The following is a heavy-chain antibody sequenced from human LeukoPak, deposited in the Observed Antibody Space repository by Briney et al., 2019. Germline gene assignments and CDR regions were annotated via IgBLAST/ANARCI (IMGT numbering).Heavy chain of an antibody. D-gene: IGHD2-2*01. CDR2: IIPILGIA. CDR3: AGDWIDRDSPSCAIALIPNYY. Sequence: SVKVSCKASGGTFSSYTISWLRQAPGQGLELMGRIIPILGIANYPQKFQGRVTITADKSTSTASMELSSLRSEDTAVYYRAGDWIDRDSPSCAIALIPNYYGGQGTLVTVSS. J-gene: IGHJ4*02. CDR1: GGTFSSYT. V-gene: IGHV1-69*02.